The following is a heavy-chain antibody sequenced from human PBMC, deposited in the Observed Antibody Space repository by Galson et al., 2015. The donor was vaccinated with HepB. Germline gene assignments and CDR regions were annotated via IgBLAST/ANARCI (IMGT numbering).Heavy chain of an antibody. Sequence: SVKVSCKASGDSFSIYAMSWVRQAPGQGLEWMGGISPILGIPNYAQKFQDRVTITADKSTGTAFMELSSLRSEDTAVYYCARADDFWSGYRDASTSRWFDSWGQGTLVIVSS. J-gene: IGHJ5*01. CDR2: ISPILGIP. V-gene: IGHV1-69*10. CDR1: GDSFSIYA. D-gene: IGHD3-3*01. CDR3: ARADDFWSGYRDASTSRWFDS.